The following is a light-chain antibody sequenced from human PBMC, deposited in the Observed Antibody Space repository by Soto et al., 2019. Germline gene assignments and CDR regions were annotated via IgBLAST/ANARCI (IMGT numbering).Light chain of an antibody. CDR3: QRYNPGST. CDR1: QGVSNN. Sequence: DIELTQSPSSLSASVGDRVTISCRASQGVSNNLAWYHQKPGRVPTLLITGASTMQSGVPSRFSGSGSGTDFTLTIISLQPEDVGTFYCQRYNPGSTFGQGTKVEI. V-gene: IGKV1-27*01. J-gene: IGKJ1*01. CDR2: GAS.